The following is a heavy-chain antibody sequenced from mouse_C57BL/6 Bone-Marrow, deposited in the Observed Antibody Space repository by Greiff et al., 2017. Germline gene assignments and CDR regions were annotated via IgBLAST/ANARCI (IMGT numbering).Heavy chain of an antibody. Sequence: QVTLKVSGPGILQPSQTLSLPCSFSGFSLSTFGMGVGWIRQPSGKGLEWLAHIWWDDDKYYNPALKSRLTISKDTSKNQVFLQIANVDTADTATYYCARIAPVRFAYWGQGTLVTVSA. CDR2: IWWDDDK. CDR1: GFSLSTFGMG. J-gene: IGHJ3*01. V-gene: IGHV8-8*01. CDR3: ARIAPVRFAY.